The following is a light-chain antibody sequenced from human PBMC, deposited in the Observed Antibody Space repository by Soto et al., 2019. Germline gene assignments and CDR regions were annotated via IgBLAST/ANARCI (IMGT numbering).Light chain of an antibody. CDR1: SSDVGGHNY. Sequence: QSALTQVASVSASPGQSITISCTGTSSDVGGHNYVSWYQQHPGKAPKLMIYNVDYRPSGVSNRFSGSKSGNTASPTISGLQADDEAYYYCSSYADSSTVVFGGGTKVTVL. V-gene: IGLV2-14*03. CDR3: SSYADSSTVV. CDR2: NVD. J-gene: IGLJ2*01.